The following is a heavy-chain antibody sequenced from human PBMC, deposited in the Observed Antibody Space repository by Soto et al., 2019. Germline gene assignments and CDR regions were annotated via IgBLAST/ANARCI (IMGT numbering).Heavy chain of an antibody. CDR1: GGSISSGDYY. CDR3: ATRTNYDYVWRSPGGAFDI. V-gene: IGHV4-30-4*01. Sequence: SETLTVTCTASGGSISSGDYYWSWIRQPPGKGLEWIGYIYYSGSTYYNPSLKSRVTISVDTSKNQFSLKLRSVTAADTAVYYCATRTNYDYVWRSPGGAFDIWGQGTMVTVSS. D-gene: IGHD3-16*01. J-gene: IGHJ3*02. CDR2: IYYSGST.